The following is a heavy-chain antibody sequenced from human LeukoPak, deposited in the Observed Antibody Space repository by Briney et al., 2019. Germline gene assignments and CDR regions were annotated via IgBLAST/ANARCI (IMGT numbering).Heavy chain of an antibody. CDR2: INTDGSST. CDR1: AFTFSSYS. CDR3: ARGGRFGELSSSL. Sequence: GGSLRLSCAASAFTFSSYSMNWVRQAPGKGLAWVSRINTDGSSTSNADSVKGRFTVSRDNAKNTLYLQLSSLRAEDTAVYYCARGGRFGELSSSLWGQGTLVTVSS. D-gene: IGHD3-10*01. V-gene: IGHV3-74*01. J-gene: IGHJ4*02.